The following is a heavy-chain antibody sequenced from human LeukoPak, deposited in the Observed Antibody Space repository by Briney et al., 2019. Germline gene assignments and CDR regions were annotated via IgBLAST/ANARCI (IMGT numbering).Heavy chain of an antibody. Sequence: GGSLRLSCAASGFSFSSFGMHWVRQAPGKGLEWVAVISYEGSNKYYATSVKGRFTISRDNFKNTPDLQMNSLTAEDTAVYYCAKDHSGSYYGPFDSWGQGTLVTVSA. CDR1: GFSFSSFG. J-gene: IGHJ4*02. CDR2: ISYEGSNK. V-gene: IGHV3-30*18. D-gene: IGHD1-26*01. CDR3: AKDHSGSYYGPFDS.